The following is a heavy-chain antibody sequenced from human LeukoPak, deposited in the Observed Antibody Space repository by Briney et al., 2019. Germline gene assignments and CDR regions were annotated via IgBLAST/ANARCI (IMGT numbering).Heavy chain of an antibody. Sequence: GGSLRLSCAASGFTFSSYWMHWVRQAPGKGLVWVSRINSDGSSTSYADSVKGRFTISRDNAKNTLYLQMNSLRAEDTAVYYCARDNREQQLVPPTFDYWGQGTLITVSS. CDR3: ARDNREQQLVPPTFDY. CDR2: INSDGSST. J-gene: IGHJ4*02. V-gene: IGHV3-74*01. D-gene: IGHD6-13*01. CDR1: GFTFSSYW.